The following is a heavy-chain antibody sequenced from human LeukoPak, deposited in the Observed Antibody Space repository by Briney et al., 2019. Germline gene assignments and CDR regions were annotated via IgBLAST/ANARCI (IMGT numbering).Heavy chain of an antibody. CDR3: AREGQAFYGMDV. CDR2: ISSRSSFI. CDR1: GFTFSSYE. Sequence: GGSLRLSCAASGFTFSSYEMNWVRQAPGKGLEWVSSISSRSSFIYYADSVKGRFTISRDNAKNSLYLQMNSLRTEDTALFYCAREGQAFYGMDVWGQGTTVTVSS. V-gene: IGHV3-21*01. J-gene: IGHJ6*02.